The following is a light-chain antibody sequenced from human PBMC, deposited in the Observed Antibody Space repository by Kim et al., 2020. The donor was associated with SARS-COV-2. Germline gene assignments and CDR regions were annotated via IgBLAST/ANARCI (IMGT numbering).Light chain of an antibody. Sequence: ELTQPPSASGTPGQRVTTSCSGGSSNIGSNNVNWYQQVPGTAPRLLIYSNNQRPSGIPDRFSGSKSGTSASLAISGLQSEDEADYYCATWDDSLNGWVFGGGTKVTVL. J-gene: IGLJ3*02. V-gene: IGLV1-44*01. CDR2: SNN. CDR1: SSNIGSNN. CDR3: ATWDDSLNGWV.